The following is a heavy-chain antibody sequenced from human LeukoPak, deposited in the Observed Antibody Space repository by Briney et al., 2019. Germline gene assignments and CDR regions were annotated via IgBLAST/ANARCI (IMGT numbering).Heavy chain of an antibody. CDR1: GFTFSSYN. CDR2: ISSSSSYI. J-gene: IGHJ4*02. D-gene: IGHD1-26*01. CDR3: TRDRIGWELRYFDY. V-gene: IGHV3-21*01. Sequence: GGSLRLSCAASGFTFSSYNMNWVRQAPGKGLEWVSSISSSSSYIYYADSVKGRFTISRDNAKNSLYLLMNSLRAEDTGVYYCTRDRIGWELRYFDYWGQGTLVTVSS.